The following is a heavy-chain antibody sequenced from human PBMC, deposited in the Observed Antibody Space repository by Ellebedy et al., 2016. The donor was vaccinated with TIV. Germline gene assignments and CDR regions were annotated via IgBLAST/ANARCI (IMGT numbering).Heavy chain of an antibody. V-gene: IGHV4-4*07. J-gene: IGHJ6*03. CDR2: IFTSGSF. Sequence: SETLSLTXTVSGGSVSRYFWSWIRQPAGKGLEWIGRIFTSGSFNYNPSLMSRVTMSVVTSKHQISLRLNSVTAADTAVYYCARVHCSITTCDYYYMDVWGKGTTVTVSS. CDR3: ARVHCSITTCDYYYMDV. D-gene: IGHD1-1*01. CDR1: GGSVSRYF.